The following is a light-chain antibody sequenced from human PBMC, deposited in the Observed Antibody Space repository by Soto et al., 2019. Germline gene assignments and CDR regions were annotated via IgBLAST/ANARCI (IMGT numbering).Light chain of an antibody. J-gene: IGLJ1*01. CDR2: EGS. CDR3: CSYAGSSTFLYV. V-gene: IGLV2-23*03. Sequence: QSVLTQPASVSGSPRQSITISCTGTSSDVGSYNLVSWYQQHPGKAPKLMIYEGSKRPSGVSNRFSGSKSGNTASLTISGLQAEDEADYYCCSYAGSSTFLYVFGTGTRSPS. CDR1: SSDVGSYNL.